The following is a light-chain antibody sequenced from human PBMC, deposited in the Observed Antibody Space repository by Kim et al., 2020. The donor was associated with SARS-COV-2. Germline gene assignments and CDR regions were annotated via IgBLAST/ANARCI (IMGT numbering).Light chain of an antibody. CDR2: AAS. V-gene: IGKV1-39*01. CDR1: QSITNY. J-gene: IGKJ2*01. Sequence: DIQLTQSPPSLSASVGDRVTITCRASQSITNYLNWYQQKPGKAPKLLIYAASNLQSGVPSRFSGSGSGTDFTLTFSSLQPEDFATYYCQQSYSTPYTFGQGTKLEIK. CDR3: QQSYSTPYT.